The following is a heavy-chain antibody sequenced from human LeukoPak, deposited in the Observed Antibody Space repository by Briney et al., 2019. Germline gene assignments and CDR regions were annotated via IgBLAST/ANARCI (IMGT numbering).Heavy chain of an antibody. D-gene: IGHD3-22*01. CDR3: ARSDYDTSKFDL. CDR2: IYYSGST. V-gene: IGHV4-59*01. CDR1: GDSISSYY. Sequence: SETLSLTCTVSGDSISSYYWSWIRQPPGKGLEWIGYIYYSGSTNYNPSLKSRVTISVDTSKNQFSLKLSSVTAADAAVYYCARSDYDTSKFDLWGRGTLVTVSS. J-gene: IGHJ2*01.